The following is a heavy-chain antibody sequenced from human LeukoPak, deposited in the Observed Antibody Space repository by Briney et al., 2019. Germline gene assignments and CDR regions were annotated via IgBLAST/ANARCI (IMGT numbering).Heavy chain of an antibody. CDR3: ARTVVAATPSLDY. CDR1: GGSISSSSYY. J-gene: IGHJ4*02. D-gene: IGHD2-15*01. V-gene: IGHV4-39*02. CDR2: VYYTGST. Sequence: PETLSLTCTVSGGSISSSSYYWTWIRQPPGKWLEWIGSVYYTGSTYYNPSLKSRVTISVDTSNKYFSLKLSSVTAADTAVYYCARTVVAATPSLDYWGQGTLVTVSS.